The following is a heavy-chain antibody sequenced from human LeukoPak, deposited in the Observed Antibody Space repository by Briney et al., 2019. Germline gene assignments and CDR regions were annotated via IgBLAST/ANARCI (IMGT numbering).Heavy chain of an antibody. V-gene: IGHV4-59*11. CDR1: GGSISSHY. J-gene: IGHJ4*02. D-gene: IGHD6-19*01. Sequence: PSETLSLTCTVSGGSISSHYWSWIRQPPGKGLEWSGCIYYSGSTYYNTSLQSRVTISVATSKNQSSLKLSSVTAAETAVYYCARGRGSGWPIGIFDYWGQGPLVTVSS. CDR2: IYYSGST. CDR3: ARGRGSGWPIGIFDY.